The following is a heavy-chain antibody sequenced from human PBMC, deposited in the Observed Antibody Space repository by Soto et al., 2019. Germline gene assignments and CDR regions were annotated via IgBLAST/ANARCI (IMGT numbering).Heavy chain of an antibody. J-gene: IGHJ4*02. CDR2: ISAYNGNT. V-gene: IGHV1-18*01. CDR1: GYTFTSYG. Sequence: QVQLVQSGAEVKKPGASVKVSCKASGYTFTSYGISWVRQAPGQGLEWMGWISAYNGNTNYAQKLQGRVTMTTDPDTNPAYRELRGRRSDDTAVYSCAREDDSGSYYDYRGQGTLVTVSS. D-gene: IGHD3-10*01. CDR3: AREDDSGSYYDY.